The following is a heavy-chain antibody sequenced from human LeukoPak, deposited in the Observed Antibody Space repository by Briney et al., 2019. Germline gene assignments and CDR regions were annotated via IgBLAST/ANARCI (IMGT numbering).Heavy chain of an antibody. Sequence: GGSLRLSCAASGFTFSSYSMNWARQAPGKGLEWVGRIKSNTDGGTTDQAAFAKGRFTISRDDSKNTLYLQMNSLKIEDTAVYYCSWRGSSYDYWGQGTLVTVSS. J-gene: IGHJ4*02. CDR2: IKSNTDGGTT. D-gene: IGHD1-26*01. CDR3: SWRGSSYDY. CDR1: GFTFSSYS. V-gene: IGHV3-15*01.